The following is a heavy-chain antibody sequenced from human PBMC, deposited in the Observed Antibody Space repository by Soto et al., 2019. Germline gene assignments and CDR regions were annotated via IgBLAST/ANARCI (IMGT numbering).Heavy chain of an antibody. CDR3: ATVFDL. J-gene: IGHJ5*02. CDR1: GFTLRSHR. CDR2: IDTDGGGT. Sequence: EVQLVESGGGLVQPGGSLRVSCAASGFTLRSHRIHWVRQVPGKGLEWVSRIDTDGGGTSYADSVKGRFTISTDNAKNTVKLQMNGLRGEDTAAYYCATVFDLWGQGTLGTVSS. V-gene: IGHV3-74*01.